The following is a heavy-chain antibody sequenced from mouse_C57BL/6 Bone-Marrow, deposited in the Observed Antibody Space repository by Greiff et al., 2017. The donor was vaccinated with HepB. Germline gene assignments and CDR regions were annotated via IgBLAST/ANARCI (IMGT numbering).Heavy chain of an antibody. CDR2: IDPSDSYT. Sequence: VQLQQPGAELVMPGASVKLSCKASGYTFTSYWMHWVKQRPGQGLEWIGEIDPSDSYTNYNQKFKGKSTLTVDKSSSTAYMQLSSLTSEDSAVYYCARFGNLLGWFAYWGQGTLVTVSA. CDR1: GYTFTSYW. CDR3: ARFGNLLGWFAY. D-gene: IGHD2-1*01. J-gene: IGHJ3*01. V-gene: IGHV1-69*01.